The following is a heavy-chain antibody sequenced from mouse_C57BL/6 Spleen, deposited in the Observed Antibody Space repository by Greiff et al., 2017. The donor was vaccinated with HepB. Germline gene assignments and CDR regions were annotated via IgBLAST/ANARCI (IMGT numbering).Heavy chain of an antibody. D-gene: IGHD1-1*01. V-gene: IGHV5-4*01. J-gene: IGHJ1*03. CDR2: ISDGGSYT. Sequence: EVQLVESGGGLVKPGGSLKLSCAASGFTFSSYAMSWVRQTPEKRLEWVATISDGGSYTYYPDNVKGRFTISRDNAKNNLYLQMSHLKSEDTAMYYCARDGSSSLYFDVWGTGTTVTVSS. CDR3: ARDGSSSLYFDV. CDR1: GFTFSSYA.